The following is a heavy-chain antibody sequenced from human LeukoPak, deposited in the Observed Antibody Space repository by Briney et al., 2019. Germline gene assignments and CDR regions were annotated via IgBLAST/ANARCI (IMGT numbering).Heavy chain of an antibody. CDR2: IYYSGST. J-gene: IGHJ5*02. Sequence: SETLSLTCTVSGGSISSSSYYWGWIRQPPGKGLEWIGSIYYSGSTYYNPSLKSRVTISVDTSKNQFSLKLSSVTAADTAVYYCARDQGEGDWFDPWGQGTLVTVSS. V-gene: IGHV4-39*07. CDR1: GGSISSSSYY. CDR3: ARDQGEGDWFDP. D-gene: IGHD3-16*01.